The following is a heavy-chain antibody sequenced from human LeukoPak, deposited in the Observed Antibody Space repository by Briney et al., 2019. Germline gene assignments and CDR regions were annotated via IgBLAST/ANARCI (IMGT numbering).Heavy chain of an antibody. CDR2: TYYRSKWYN. CDR1: GDSVSSHSAT. V-gene: IGHV6-1*01. J-gene: IGHJ4*02. D-gene: IGHD6-19*01. CDR3: ARDPYSSGWLDY. Sequence: SQTLSLTCAISGDSVSSHSATWNWIRQSPSRGLEWLGRTYYRSKWYNDYAVSVKSRITINPDTSKNQFSPQLNSVTPEDTAVYYCARDPYSSGWLDYWGQGTLVTVSS.